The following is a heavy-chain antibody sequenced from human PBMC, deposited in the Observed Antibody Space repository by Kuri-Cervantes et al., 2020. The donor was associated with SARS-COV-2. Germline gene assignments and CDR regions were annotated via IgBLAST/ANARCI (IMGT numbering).Heavy chain of an antibody. CDR1: GFPFSSYA. Sequence: GESLKISCAASGFPFSSYAMSWVRQAPGKGLEWVSAISGSGGSTHYADSVRGRFTISRDNPRNTVYLQMNSLRADDTALYYCAKAEVRSEFGYFYYGMDVWGQGNMVT. CDR2: ISGSGGST. J-gene: IGHJ6*02. CDR3: AKAEVRSEFGYFYYGMDV. D-gene: IGHD3-16*01. V-gene: IGHV3-23*01.